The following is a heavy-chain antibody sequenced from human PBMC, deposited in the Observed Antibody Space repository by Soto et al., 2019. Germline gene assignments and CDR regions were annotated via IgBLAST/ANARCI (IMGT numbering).Heavy chain of an antibody. J-gene: IGHJ6*02. V-gene: IGHV1-69*12. CDR1: GGTFSSYA. D-gene: IGHD3-10*01. Sequence: QVQLVQSGAEVKKPGSSVMVSCKASGGTFSSYAISWVRQAPGQGLEWMGGIIPIFGTANYAQKFQGRVTITADESTSTAYMELSSLRSEDTAVYYCASQYGSGSSYYYGMDVWGQGTTVTVSS. CDR2: IIPIFGTA. CDR3: ASQYGSGSSYYYGMDV.